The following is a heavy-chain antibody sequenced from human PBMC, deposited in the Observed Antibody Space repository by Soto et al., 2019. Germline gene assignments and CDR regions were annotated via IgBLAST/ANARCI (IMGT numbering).Heavy chain of an antibody. D-gene: IGHD3-9*01. J-gene: IGHJ6*03. Sequence: QVPLVQSGAEVKKPGASVKVSCKASGYTFTSYGISWVRQAPGQGLEWMGWISANNGNTNYAQKLQGRVTMTTDTSTRTAYMELRSLRSDATAVYYCAGVVLDIFYYYYYMDVWGKGTTVTVSS. CDR2: ISANNGNT. V-gene: IGHV1-18*01. CDR3: AGVVLDIFYYYYYMDV. CDR1: GYTFTSYG.